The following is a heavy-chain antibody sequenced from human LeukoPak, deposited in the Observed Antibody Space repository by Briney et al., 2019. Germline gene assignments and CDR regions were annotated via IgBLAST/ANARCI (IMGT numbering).Heavy chain of an antibody. D-gene: IGHD2-15*01. CDR3: ARAVVVAPVGYYYYMDV. V-gene: IGHV1-18*01. J-gene: IGHJ6*03. CDR1: GYTFTSYG. CDR2: ISAYNGNT. Sequence: ASVKVSCKASGYTFTSYGISWVRQAPGQGLEWMGWISAYNGNTNYAQKLQGRVTMTTDTSTSTAYMELRSLRSDDTAVYYCARAVVVAPVGYYYYMDVWGKGTTVTVCS.